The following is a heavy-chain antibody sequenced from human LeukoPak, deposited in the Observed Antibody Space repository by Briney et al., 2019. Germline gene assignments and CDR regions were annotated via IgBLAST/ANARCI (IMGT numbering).Heavy chain of an antibody. CDR2: IYYSGST. V-gene: IGHV4-39*01. D-gene: IGHD5-18*01. CDR1: GGSISSSNYY. CDR3: ATIGYSYELDY. Sequence: SETLSLTCTVSGGSISSSNYYWGWIRQPPGKGLEWIGSIYYSGSTYYNPSLKSRVTISVDTSKNQFSLKLSSVTAADTAVYYCATIGYSYELDYWGQGTLVTVSS. J-gene: IGHJ4*02.